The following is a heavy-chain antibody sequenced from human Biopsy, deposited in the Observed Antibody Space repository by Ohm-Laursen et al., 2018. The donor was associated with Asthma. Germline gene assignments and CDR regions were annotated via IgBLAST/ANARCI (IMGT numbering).Heavy chain of an antibody. J-gene: IGHJ6*02. CDR3: ARDPHNSYLASLRTKFNYYYYGMDV. Sequence: SVKVSCKASGGTFSRYAISWVRQAPGQGLEWMGGIIPVFGTSNYAQKFQGRVTITADESTSTAYMELSSLRSEDTAVYYCARDPHNSYLASLRTKFNYYYYGMDVWGQGTTVTVSS. D-gene: IGHD1-7*01. V-gene: IGHV1-69*13. CDR2: IIPVFGTS. CDR1: GGTFSRYA.